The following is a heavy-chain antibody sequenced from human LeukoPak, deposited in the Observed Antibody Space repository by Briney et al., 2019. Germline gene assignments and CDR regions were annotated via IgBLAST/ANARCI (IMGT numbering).Heavy chain of an antibody. J-gene: IGHJ4*02. Sequence: SETLSLTCTVSGGSISSYYWSWIRQPPGKGLEWIGYIYYSGSTNYNPSLKSRVTISVDTSKNQFSLKLSSVTAADTAVYYCARGRKGYSYGYPDCWGQGTLVTVSS. CDR3: ARGRKGYSYGYPDC. D-gene: IGHD5-18*01. CDR2: IYYSGST. CDR1: GGSISSYY. V-gene: IGHV4-59*01.